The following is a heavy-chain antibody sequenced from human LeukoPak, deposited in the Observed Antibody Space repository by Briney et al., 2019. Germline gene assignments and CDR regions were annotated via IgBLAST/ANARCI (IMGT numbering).Heavy chain of an antibody. D-gene: IGHD3-10*01. CDR3: ARRRLRGSGSYRHFDY. Sequence: SETLSLTCAGYGGSFSGYYWSWLGQPPGKGVEGIGEINHSGSTNYNPSRKSRGTISVDTTKNQFSLKLSSVTAADTAVYYCARRRLRGSGSYRHFDYWGQGTLVTVSS. J-gene: IGHJ4*02. CDR1: GGSFSGYY. CDR2: INHSGST. V-gene: IGHV4-34*01.